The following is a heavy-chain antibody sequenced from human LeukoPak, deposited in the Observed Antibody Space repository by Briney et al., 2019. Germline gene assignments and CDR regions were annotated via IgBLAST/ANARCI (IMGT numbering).Heavy chain of an antibody. CDR3: ARSSSTLSDAFDI. CDR1: GYTFTSSD. Sequence: GASVKVSCKASGYTFTSSDINWVRQATGQGLEWMGWMNPNSGNTASAQKFQGRVTMTRNTSISTAYMELSSLRSEDTAVYYCARSSSTLSDAFDIWGQGTMVTV. V-gene: IGHV1-8*01. J-gene: IGHJ3*02. CDR2: MNPNSGNT.